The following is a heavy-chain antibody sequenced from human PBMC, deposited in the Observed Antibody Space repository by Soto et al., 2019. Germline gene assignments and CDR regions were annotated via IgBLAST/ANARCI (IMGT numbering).Heavy chain of an antibody. D-gene: IGHD6-13*01. CDR2: IGASGANT. CDR1: GFTFSSYA. CDR3: AKDLGITHSSSWPIDL. V-gene: IGHV3-23*01. Sequence: GGSLRLSCGASGFTFSSYAMSWGRQAPGKGLEWVSSIGASGANTYYTASVKGHFTISRDKSKSTLYLQMSSLRAEDTAVYYCAKDLGITHSSSWPIDLWGQGTLVTVSS. J-gene: IGHJ5*02.